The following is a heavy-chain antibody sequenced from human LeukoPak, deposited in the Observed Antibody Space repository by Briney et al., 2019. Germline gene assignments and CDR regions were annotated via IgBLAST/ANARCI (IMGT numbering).Heavy chain of an antibody. CDR1: GGSFSGYY. CDR2: INHSGST. V-gene: IGHV4-34*01. D-gene: IGHD3-22*01. CDR3: ARGRYYYDSSGYYYAYYFDY. Sequence: TSETLSLTCAVYGGSFSGYYWSWIRQPPGKGLEWIGEINHSGSTNYNPSLKSRVTISVDTSKNQFSLKLSSVTAADTAVYYCARGRYYYDSSGYYYAYYFDYWGQGTLVTASP. J-gene: IGHJ4*02.